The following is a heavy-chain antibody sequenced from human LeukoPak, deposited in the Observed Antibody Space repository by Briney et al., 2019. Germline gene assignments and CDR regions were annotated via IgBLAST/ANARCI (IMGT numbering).Heavy chain of an antibody. J-gene: IGHJ4*02. CDR1: GFTFSTYW. Sequence: GGSLRLSCAASGFTFSTYWMHWVRRAPGKGLLWVSRISTDGRVTSYADSVKGRFTISRDNAKNTMYLQMNSLRAEDTAVYYCARIGGSGSYSGHYFDHWGQGTLVTVSS. D-gene: IGHD3-10*01. CDR3: ARIGGSGSYSGHYFDH. V-gene: IGHV3-74*01. CDR2: ISTDGRVT.